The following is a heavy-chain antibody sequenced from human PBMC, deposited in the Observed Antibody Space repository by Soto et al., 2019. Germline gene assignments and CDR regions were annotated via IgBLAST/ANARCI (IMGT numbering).Heavy chain of an antibody. CDR2: IIPIFGTA. J-gene: IGHJ4*02. CDR3: AGTKDSSGYYSYFDY. V-gene: IGHV1-69*13. CDR1: GGTFSSYA. D-gene: IGHD3-22*01. Sequence: SVKVSCKASGGTFSSYAISWVRQAPGQGLEWMGGIIPIFGTANYAQKFQGRVTITADESTSTAYMELSSLRSEDTAVYYCAGTKDSSGYYSYFDYWGQGTLVTVSS.